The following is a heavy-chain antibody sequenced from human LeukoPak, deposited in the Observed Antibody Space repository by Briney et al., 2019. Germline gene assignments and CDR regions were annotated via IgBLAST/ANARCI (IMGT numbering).Heavy chain of an antibody. Sequence: ASVKVSCKASGYTFTGYYMHWVRQAPGQGLEWMGWINPNSGGTNYAQKFQGRVTMTRDTSISTAYMELSSLRSEDTAVYYCASSDYGDYVRDYYYYMDVWGKGTTVTVSS. V-gene: IGHV1-2*02. J-gene: IGHJ6*03. CDR1: GYTFTGYY. CDR3: ASSDYGDYVRDYYYYMDV. CDR2: INPNSGGT. D-gene: IGHD4-17*01.